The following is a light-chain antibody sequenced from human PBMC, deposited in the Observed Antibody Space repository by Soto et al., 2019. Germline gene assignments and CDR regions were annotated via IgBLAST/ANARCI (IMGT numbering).Light chain of an antibody. CDR2: AAS. CDR1: QDISSY. CDR3: QQLNSYPLT. Sequence: IQLTQSPSSLSASVGDRVTITCRASQDISSYLAWFRQKPGKAPNLLIYAASTLQSGVPSRFSGSGSGTDFTLTISSLQPEDFATYYCQQLNSYPLTFGQGTKVEIK. V-gene: IGKV1-9*01. J-gene: IGKJ1*01.